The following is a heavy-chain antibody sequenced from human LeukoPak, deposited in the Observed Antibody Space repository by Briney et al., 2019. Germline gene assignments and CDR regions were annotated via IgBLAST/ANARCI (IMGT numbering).Heavy chain of an antibody. V-gene: IGHV3-30-3*01. D-gene: IGHD3-16*02. CDR3: ARDFTFGGVIVLQGFDP. CDR2: ISYDGSNK. Sequence: GRSLRLSCAASGFTFSSYAMHWVRQAPGKGLEWVAVISYDGSNKYYADSVKGRFTISRDNSKNTLYLQMNSLRAEDTAVYYCARDFTFGGVIVLQGFDPWGQGTLVTVSS. J-gene: IGHJ5*02. CDR1: GFTFSSYA.